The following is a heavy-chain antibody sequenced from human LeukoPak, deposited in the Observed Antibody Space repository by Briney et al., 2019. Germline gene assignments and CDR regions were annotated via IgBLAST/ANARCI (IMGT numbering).Heavy chain of an antibody. V-gene: IGHV4-34*01. J-gene: IGHJ6*02. Sequence: SETLSLTCAVHGGSFSGYYWSWIRQPPGKGLEWIGEINHSGSTNYNPSLKSRVTISVDTSKNQFSLKLSSVTAADTAVYYCARWVIVVVPAAKLLDVWGQGTTVTVSS. CDR3: ARWVIVVVPAAKLLDV. CDR2: INHSGST. CDR1: GGSFSGYY. D-gene: IGHD2-2*01.